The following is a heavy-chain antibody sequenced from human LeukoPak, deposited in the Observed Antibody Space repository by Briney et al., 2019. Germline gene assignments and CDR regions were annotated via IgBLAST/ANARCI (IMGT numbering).Heavy chain of an antibody. J-gene: IGHJ6*04. D-gene: IGHD3-10*01. V-gene: IGHV4-30-4*01. CDR1: GGSISSGDYC. CDR3: ARDDGSGSYYPDYYYYGMDV. Sequence: SQTLSLTCTVSGGSISSGDYCWSWIRQPPGAGLEWIGYIYYSGSTYYNPSLKSRVTISVDTSKNQFSLKLSSVTAADTAVYYCARDDGSGSYYPDYYYYGMDVWGKGTTVTVSS. CDR2: IYYSGST.